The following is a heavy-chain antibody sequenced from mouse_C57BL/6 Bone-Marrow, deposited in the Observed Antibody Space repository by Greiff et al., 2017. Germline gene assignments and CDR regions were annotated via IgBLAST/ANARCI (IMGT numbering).Heavy chain of an antibody. CDR2: IDPSDSYT. V-gene: IGHV1-69*01. Sequence: QVQLQQPGAELVMPGASVKLSCKASGYTFTSYWMHWVKQRPGQGLEWIGEIDPSDSYTNYNQKFKGKSTLTVDKSSSTAYMQLSSLTSEDSAVYYCEREKLGRRAMDYWGQGTSVTVSS. J-gene: IGHJ4*01. D-gene: IGHD4-1*01. CDR1: GYTFTSYW. CDR3: EREKLGRRAMDY.